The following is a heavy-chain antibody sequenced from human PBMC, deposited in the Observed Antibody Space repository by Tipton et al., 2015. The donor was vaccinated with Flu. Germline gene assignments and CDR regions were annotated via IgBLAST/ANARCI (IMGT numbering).Heavy chain of an antibody. Sequence: TLSLTCAVYGGSVSGHYWSWIRQPPGKGLEWIREINHSGRTNYNPSLKSRVTMSVDTSKNQFSLKLSSMTAADTAVYYCARGQGNSGWRYFDYWGQGTLVTVSS. CDR2: INHSGRT. V-gene: IGHV4-34*01. CDR3: ARGQGNSGWRYFDY. D-gene: IGHD6-19*01. J-gene: IGHJ4*02. CDR1: GGSVSGHY.